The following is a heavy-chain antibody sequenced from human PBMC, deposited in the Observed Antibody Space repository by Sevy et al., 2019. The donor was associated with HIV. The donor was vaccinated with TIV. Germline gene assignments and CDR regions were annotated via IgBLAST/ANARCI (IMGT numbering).Heavy chain of an antibody. J-gene: IGHJ4*02. Sequence: GESLKISCSASGFTFSNHWMHWVRQVPGKGLVWVSSINSDGTTTTYADSVKGRFTISRDNAKNTLYLQMNSLGAEDTAVYYCARDTSYSTSSWGQGTLVTVSS. CDR1: GFTFSNHW. CDR3: ARDTSYSTSS. CDR2: INSDGTTT. V-gene: IGHV3-74*01. D-gene: IGHD2-2*01.